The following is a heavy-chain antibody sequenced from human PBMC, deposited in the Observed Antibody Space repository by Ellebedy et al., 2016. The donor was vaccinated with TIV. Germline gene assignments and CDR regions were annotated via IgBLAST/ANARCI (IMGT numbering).Heavy chain of an antibody. CDR1: GYTFISYG. J-gene: IGHJ4*02. CDR2: ISAYSGNT. V-gene: IGHV1-18*01. Sequence: AASVKVSCKASGYTFISYGISWVRQAPGQGIEWMGWISAYSGNTNYAQKLQGRVTMTTDTSTSTAYMELSSLRSEDTAVYYCAAGLKWELLPRGDYWGQGTLVTVSS. CDR3: AAGLKWELLPRGDY. D-gene: IGHD1-26*01.